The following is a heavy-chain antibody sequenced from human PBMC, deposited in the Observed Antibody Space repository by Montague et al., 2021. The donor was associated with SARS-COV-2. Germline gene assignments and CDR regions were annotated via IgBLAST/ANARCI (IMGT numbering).Heavy chain of an antibody. CDR3: ARGLYNWNYEHWFDT. J-gene: IGHJ5*02. D-gene: IGHD1-7*01. CDR2: IYYSGST. V-gene: IGHV4-39*01. Sequence: SETRSLTCTVSGGSVGSSHYYWAWIRQPPGKGLEWIGTIYYSGSTYYXPSPRSRVTIDVDASTNQFSLKLHSVTAADTAVYFCARGLYNWNYEHWFDTWGQGTLVTVSS. CDR1: GGSVGSSHYY.